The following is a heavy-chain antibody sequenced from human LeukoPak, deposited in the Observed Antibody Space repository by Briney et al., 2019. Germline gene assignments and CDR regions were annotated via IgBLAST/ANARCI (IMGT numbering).Heavy chain of an antibody. Sequence: GASVKVSCKASGYTFTGYYMHWVRQAPGQGLEWMGWINPNSGGTNYAQKFQGRVTMTRDTSISTAYMELSRLRSDDTAVYYCARLRGRSDGYNWFDYWGQGTLVTVSS. CDR2: INPNSGGT. CDR1: GYTFTGYY. D-gene: IGHD5-12*01. V-gene: IGHV1-2*02. CDR3: ARLRGRSDGYNWFDY. J-gene: IGHJ4*02.